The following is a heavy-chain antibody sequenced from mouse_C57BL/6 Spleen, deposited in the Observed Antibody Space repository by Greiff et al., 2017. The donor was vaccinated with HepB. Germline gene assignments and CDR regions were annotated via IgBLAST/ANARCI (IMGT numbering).Heavy chain of an antibody. Sequence: EVQLVESEGGLVQPGSSMKLSCTASGFTFSDYYMAWVRQVPEKGLEWVANINYDGSSTYYLDSLKSRFIISRDNAKNILYLQMSSLKSEDTATYYCARDRYGYGSYWYFDVWGTGTTVTVSS. D-gene: IGHD2-2*01. V-gene: IGHV5-16*01. CDR1: GFTFSDYY. CDR2: INYDGSST. J-gene: IGHJ1*03. CDR3: ARDRYGYGSYWYFDV.